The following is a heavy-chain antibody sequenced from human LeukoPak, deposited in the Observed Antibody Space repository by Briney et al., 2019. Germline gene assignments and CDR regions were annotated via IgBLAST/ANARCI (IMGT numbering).Heavy chain of an antibody. CDR3: ARGGFCGSTSCYLFDY. J-gene: IGHJ4*02. V-gene: IGHV1-2*02. CDR1: GYTFTDYY. D-gene: IGHD2-2*01. Sequence: ASVKVSCKASGYTFTDYYMHWVRQAPGQGLEWMGWINPNSGGTDYAQKFQGRVTMTRDTSISTAYMELSRLRSEDTAVYYCARGGFCGSTSCYLFDYWGQGTLVTVSS. CDR2: INPNSGGT.